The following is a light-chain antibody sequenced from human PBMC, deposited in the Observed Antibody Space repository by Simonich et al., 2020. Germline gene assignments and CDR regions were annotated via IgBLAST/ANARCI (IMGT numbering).Light chain of an antibody. CDR3: GTWDSSLSAVV. CDR1: SSNIGNNY. CDR2: DND. Sequence: QSVLTQPPSVSAAPGQKVTISCSGSSSNIGNNYVSWYQQLPGTAPKLLIYDNDKRPAGIPDRFDGSKSGTSATLGITGLQTGDEADYYCGTWDSSLSAVVFGGGTKLTVL. J-gene: IGLJ2*01. V-gene: IGLV1-51*01.